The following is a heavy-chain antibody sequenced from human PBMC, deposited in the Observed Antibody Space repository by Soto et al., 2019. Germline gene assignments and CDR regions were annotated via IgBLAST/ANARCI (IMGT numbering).Heavy chain of an antibody. CDR1: GFTVSSNY. J-gene: IGHJ3*02. D-gene: IGHD6-19*01. V-gene: IGHV3-53*04. Sequence: GGSLRLSCAASGFTVSSNYMSWVRQAPGKGLEWVSVIYSGGSTYYADSVKGRFTISRHNSKNTLYLQMNSLRAEDTAVYYCARAIGSAYPWNAFDIWGQGTMVTVSS. CDR3: ARAIGSAYPWNAFDI. CDR2: IYSGGST.